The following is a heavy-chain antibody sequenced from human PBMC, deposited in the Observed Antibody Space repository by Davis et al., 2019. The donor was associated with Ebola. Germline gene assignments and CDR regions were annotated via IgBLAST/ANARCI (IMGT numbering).Heavy chain of an antibody. CDR3: TPWKTTEGPVSYYGMDV. CDR1: GFPFSTYV. D-gene: IGHD4-11*01. V-gene: IGHV3-15*01. J-gene: IGHJ6*04. Sequence: PGGSLRLSCAASGFPFSTYVMTWVRQAPGKGLEWVGRIKSKTDGGTTGYAAPVRGRFTISRDDSKNTLYLQMNSLKTEDTAVYYCTPWKTTEGPVSYYGMDVWGKGTTVTVSS. CDR2: IKSKTDGGTT.